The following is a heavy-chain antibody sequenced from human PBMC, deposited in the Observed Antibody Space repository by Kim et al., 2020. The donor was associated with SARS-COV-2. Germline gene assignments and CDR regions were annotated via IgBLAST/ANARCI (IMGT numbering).Heavy chain of an antibody. V-gene: IGHV3-21*01. CDR2: ISSSSSYI. CDR1: GFTFSSYS. Sequence: GGSLRLSCAASGFTFSSYSMNWVRQAPGKGLEWVSSISSSSSYIYYADSVKGRFTISRDNAKNSLYLQMNSLRAEDTAVYYCARCGETRFGELFHFDYWGQGTLVTVSS. CDR3: ARCGETRFGELFHFDY. J-gene: IGHJ4*02. D-gene: IGHD3-10*01.